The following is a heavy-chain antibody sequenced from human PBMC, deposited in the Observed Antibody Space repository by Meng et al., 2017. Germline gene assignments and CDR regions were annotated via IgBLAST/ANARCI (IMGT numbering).Heavy chain of an antibody. CDR3: AGFDGDSNYYYYGMDV. J-gene: IGHJ6*02. Sequence: ASVKVSCKASGYTFTSYYMHWVRQAPGQGLEWMGLINPSGGSTSYAQKFQGRVTMTRDTSTSTAYMELSRLRSDDTAVYYCAGFDGDSNYYYYGMDVWGQGTTVTVSS. D-gene: IGHD2-21*02. CDR2: INPSGGST. V-gene: IGHV1-46*01. CDR1: GYTFTSYY.